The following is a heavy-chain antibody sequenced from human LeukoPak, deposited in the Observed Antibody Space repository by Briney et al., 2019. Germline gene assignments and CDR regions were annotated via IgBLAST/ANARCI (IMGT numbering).Heavy chain of an antibody. D-gene: IGHD3-16*01. V-gene: IGHV3-30*18. CDR2: ISYDGNNK. Sequence: GGSLRQYCAASGFTFSSYGMHWVRQAPGKGLEWVAVISYDGNNKYYADSVKGRFTISRDNSKNTLYLQMNSLRAEDTAVYYCAKDRGGWGQGTLVTVSS. J-gene: IGHJ4*02. CDR3: AKDRGG. CDR1: GFTFSSYG.